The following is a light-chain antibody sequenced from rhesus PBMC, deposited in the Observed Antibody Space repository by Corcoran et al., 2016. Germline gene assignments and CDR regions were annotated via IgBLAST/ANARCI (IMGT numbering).Light chain of an antibody. Sequence: TVVTQSPATLSLSPGERATLSCRARQGIGSYLAWYHQKPGQAPRLLISGAPSRATGLPDRFSTNGTGTDFTLTINSLEPAYVGVYFCQQSSNFYGFGQWTKVRIK. CDR3: QQSSNFYG. V-gene: IGKV3-24*04. CDR2: GAP. J-gene: IGKJ2*01. CDR1: QGIGSY.